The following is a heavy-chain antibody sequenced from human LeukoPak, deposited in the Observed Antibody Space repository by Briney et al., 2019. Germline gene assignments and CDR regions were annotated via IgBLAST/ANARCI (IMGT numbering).Heavy chain of an antibody. CDR1: GYTFTSYA. CDR3: ARDHVKLGSSFHPFDAFDV. CDR2: INTSTGNP. Sequence: ASVKVSCKASGYTFTSYAMNWVRQAPGQGLEWMGWINTSTGNPTYAQGFTGRFVFSLDTSVSTAYLQISSLKAEDTAVYYCARDHVKLGSSFHPFDAFDVWGQGTLVTVSS. D-gene: IGHD2-2*01. J-gene: IGHJ3*01. V-gene: IGHV7-4-1*02.